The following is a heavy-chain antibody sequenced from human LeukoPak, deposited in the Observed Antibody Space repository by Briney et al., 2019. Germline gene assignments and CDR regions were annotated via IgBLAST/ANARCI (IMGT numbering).Heavy chain of an antibody. J-gene: IGHJ4*02. CDR2: IRQDGGEK. D-gene: IGHD3-3*01. CDR1: GFTFSSYW. V-gene: IGHV3-7*05. CDR3: AKISSVDSWSPFDY. Sequence: GGSLILSCTASGFTFSSYWMSWVRHTPGKGLEWVTNIRQDGGEKYYLDSVRGRFTISRDNAKSSLYLQMNPLRAEDTAVYYCAKISSVDSWSPFDYWGQGTLVTVSS.